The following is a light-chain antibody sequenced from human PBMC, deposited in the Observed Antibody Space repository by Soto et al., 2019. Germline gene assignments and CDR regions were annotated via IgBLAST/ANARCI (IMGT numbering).Light chain of an antibody. CDR3: QQYDNLLLT. V-gene: IGKV1-33*01. J-gene: IGKJ4*01. CDR2: DAS. CDR1: QDISNY. Sequence: DMKMTQSPSSLSASVGDRVTITCQASQDISNYLNWYQQKPGKAPKLLIYDASNLETGVPSRFSGSGSGTDYTFTTSSLQPEDIATYYCQQYDNLLLTFGGGTKVDIK.